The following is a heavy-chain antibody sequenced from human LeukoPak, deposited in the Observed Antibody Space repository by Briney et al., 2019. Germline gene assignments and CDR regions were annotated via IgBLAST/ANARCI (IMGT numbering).Heavy chain of an antibody. CDR3: ARGLDSTVRLYYYYYYMDV. CDR2: IIPIFGTA. CDR1: VGTFSSYA. D-gene: IGHD4-11*01. J-gene: IGHJ6*03. Sequence: ASVKVSCKASVGTFSSYAISWVRQAPGQGLEWMGGIIPIFGTANYAQKFQGRVTITADESTSTAYMELSSLRSEDTAVYYCARGLDSTVRLYYYYYYMDVWGKGTTVTVSS. V-gene: IGHV1-69*01.